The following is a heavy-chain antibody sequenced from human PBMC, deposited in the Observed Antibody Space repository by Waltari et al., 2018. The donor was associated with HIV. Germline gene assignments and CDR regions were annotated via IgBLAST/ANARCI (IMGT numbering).Heavy chain of an antibody. Sequence: QVQPVEAGGGEVQPGRSLRLSCAASGFTPSSYALHWGRQHPGKGLEWVAVIWYEGMNTYYADSVKGRFTISRDNSKSTLYLQMNSLRDDDTAVYYCASYSSGFNYWGQGTLVTVSS. D-gene: IGHD3-10*01. CDR2: IWYEGMNT. V-gene: IGHV3-33*01. CDR1: GFTPSSYA. J-gene: IGHJ4*02. CDR3: ASYSSGFNY.